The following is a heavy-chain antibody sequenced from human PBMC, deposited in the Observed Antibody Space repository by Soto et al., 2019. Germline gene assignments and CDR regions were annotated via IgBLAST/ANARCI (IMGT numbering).Heavy chain of an antibody. CDR1: GFTFRTYG. Sequence: GGSLRLSCAASGFTFRTYGMHWVRQAPGKGLEWVAVTWYDGSNAYYEDSVKGRFTISRDNSKNTLFLQMNSLRAEDTAVYYCARDAGGYNYGAFDSWGLGTLVTVSS. D-gene: IGHD5-18*01. CDR3: ARDAGGYNYGAFDS. J-gene: IGHJ4*02. V-gene: IGHV3-33*01. CDR2: TWYDGSNA.